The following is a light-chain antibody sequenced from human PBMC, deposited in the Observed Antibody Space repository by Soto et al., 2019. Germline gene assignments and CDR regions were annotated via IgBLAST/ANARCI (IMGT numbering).Light chain of an antibody. CDR3: SSYTSSSTLDFV. Sequence: QSVLTQPRSVSGSPGQSVTISCTGTSSDVGGYNYVSWYQQHPGKAPKLMIYDVGKRPSGVPDRFSGSKSDNTASLTISGLQAEDEADYYCSSYTSSSTLDFVFGTGTKVTVL. J-gene: IGLJ1*01. V-gene: IGLV2-11*01. CDR1: SSDVGGYNY. CDR2: DVG.